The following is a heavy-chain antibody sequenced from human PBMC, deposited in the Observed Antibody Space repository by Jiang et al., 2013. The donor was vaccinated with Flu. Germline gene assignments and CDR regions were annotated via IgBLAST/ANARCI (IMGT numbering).Heavy chain of an antibody. CDR3: TKGGGSMVRGVIMTIDY. CDR2: ISGSGGST. J-gene: IGHJ4*02. V-gene: IGHV3-23*04. Sequence: QLVESGGGLVQPGGSLRLSCAASGFTFSSYAMSWVRQAPGKGLEWVSAISGSGGSTYYADSVKGRFTISRDNSKNTLYLQMNSLRAEDTAVYYCTKGGGSMVRGVIMTIDYWGQGTLVTVSS. CDR1: GFTFSSYA. D-gene: IGHD3-10*01.